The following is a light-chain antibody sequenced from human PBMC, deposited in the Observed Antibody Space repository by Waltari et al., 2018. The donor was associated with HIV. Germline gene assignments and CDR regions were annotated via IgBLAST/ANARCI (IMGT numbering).Light chain of an antibody. CDR2: AAS. V-gene: IGKV1-39*01. CDR3: QQSYSTPYT. J-gene: IGKJ2*01. Sequence: DIQMTQSPSSLSASLGDRVTITCRASQSINTYLSWYQQRPGKTPKLLIYAASILQSGVPSRFSGGGSGTDFTLTISSLQPEDFATYYCQQSYSTPYTFGQGTKLESK. CDR1: QSINTY.